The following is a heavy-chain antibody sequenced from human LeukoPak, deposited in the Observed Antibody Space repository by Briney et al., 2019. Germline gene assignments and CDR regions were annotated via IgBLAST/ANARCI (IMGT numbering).Heavy chain of an antibody. CDR3: ARGPSLGYCSGGSCPLVY. D-gene: IGHD2-15*01. V-gene: IGHV4-59*02. J-gene: IGHJ4*02. CDR2: IYYSGST. Sequence: GSLRLSCAASGFTVSSNYMSWIRQPPGKGLEWIGYIYYSGSTNYNPSLKSRVTISVDTSKNQFSLKLSSVTAADTAVYYCARGPSLGYCSGGSCPLVYWGQGTLVTVSS. CDR1: GFTVSSNY.